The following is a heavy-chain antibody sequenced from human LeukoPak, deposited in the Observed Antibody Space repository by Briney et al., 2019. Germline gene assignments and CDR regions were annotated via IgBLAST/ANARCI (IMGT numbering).Heavy chain of an antibody. Sequence: ASVKVSCKASGYTFTSYDINWVRQATGQGLEWMGWMNPNSGNTGYAQKFQGRVTMTRNTSISTAYMELSSLRSEDTAVYYCARSTTDYYDSSGYRYYYYYYMDVWGKGTTVTISS. D-gene: IGHD3-22*01. CDR1: GYTFTSYD. CDR3: ARSTTDYYDSSGYRYYYYYYMDV. V-gene: IGHV1-8*01. J-gene: IGHJ6*03. CDR2: MNPNSGNT.